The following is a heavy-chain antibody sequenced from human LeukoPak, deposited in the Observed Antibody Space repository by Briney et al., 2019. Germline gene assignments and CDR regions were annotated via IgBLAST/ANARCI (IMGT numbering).Heavy chain of an antibody. Sequence: SVKVSCKASGGTFSSYAISWVRQAPGQGLEWMGRIIPIFGTANYAQKFQGRVTITTDESTSTAYMELSSLRSEDTAVYYCARGPAVWFGELLRAGVFDYWGQGTLVTVSS. CDR2: IIPIFGTA. CDR1: GGTFSSYA. D-gene: IGHD3-10*01. CDR3: ARGPAVWFGELLRAGVFDY. J-gene: IGHJ4*02. V-gene: IGHV1-69*05.